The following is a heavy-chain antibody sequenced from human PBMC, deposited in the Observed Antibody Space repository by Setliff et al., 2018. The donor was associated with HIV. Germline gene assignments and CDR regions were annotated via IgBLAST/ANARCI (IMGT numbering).Heavy chain of an antibody. V-gene: IGHV4-34*01. J-gene: IGHJ4*02. CDR1: GGSFSGYY. CDR2: INHSGST. CDR3: ATKPMIRGKPFDN. D-gene: IGHD3-10*01. Sequence: SETLSLTCAVYGGSFSGYYWIWIRQFPGKGLEWIGEINHSGSTNYNPSLKSRVTILVDTSKNQFYLKLSSVTAADTAVYYCATKPMIRGKPFDNWGQGTLVT.